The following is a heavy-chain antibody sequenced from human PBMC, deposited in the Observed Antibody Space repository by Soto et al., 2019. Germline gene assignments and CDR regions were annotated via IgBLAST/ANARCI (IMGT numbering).Heavy chain of an antibody. CDR3: ASTWGGTGDKWDY. CDR2: ISSSSSYI. V-gene: IGHV3-21*01. CDR1: GFTFSSYS. D-gene: IGHD7-27*01. J-gene: IGHJ4*02. Sequence: EVQLVESGGGLVKPGGSLRLSCAASGFTFSSYSMNWVRQAPGKGLEWVSSISSSSSYIYYADSVKGRFTISRDNAKNSLYLQMNSLRAEDTAVYYCASTWGGTGDKWDYWGQGTLVTVSS.